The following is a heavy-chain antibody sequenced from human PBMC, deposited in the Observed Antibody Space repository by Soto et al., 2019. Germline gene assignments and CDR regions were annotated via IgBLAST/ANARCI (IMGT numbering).Heavy chain of an antibody. CDR2: ISSSSYI. Sequence: GGSLRLSCAASRFTFSSYSMNWVRQAPGKGLEWVSSISSSSYIYYADSVKGRFTISRDNAKNSLYLQMNSLRAEDTAVYYCARNCSSTSCSSYGMDVWGQGTTVTVSS. J-gene: IGHJ6*02. D-gene: IGHD2-2*01. V-gene: IGHV3-21*01. CDR1: RFTFSSYS. CDR3: ARNCSSTSCSSYGMDV.